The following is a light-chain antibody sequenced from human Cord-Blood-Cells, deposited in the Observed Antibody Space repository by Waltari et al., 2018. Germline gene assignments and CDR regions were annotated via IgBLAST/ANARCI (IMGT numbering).Light chain of an antibody. Sequence: DIVMNQSPDSLAVSLGERATINRKSRKSVLYSSNNKNYVAWYQQKPGQPPKLLIYRASTRESGVSDRFSGSGSGTDFTLTISRLQAGDVAVYYCQKYYSTPWTFGQGTKVEIK. J-gene: IGKJ1*01. CDR2: RAS. CDR1: KSVLYSSNNKNY. CDR3: QKYYSTPWT. V-gene: IGKV4-1*01.